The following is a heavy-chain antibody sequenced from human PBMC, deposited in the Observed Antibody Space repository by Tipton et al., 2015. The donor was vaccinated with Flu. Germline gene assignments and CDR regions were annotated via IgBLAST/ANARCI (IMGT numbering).Heavy chain of an antibody. CDR1: GFTFNNYW. J-gene: IGHJ3*02. D-gene: IGHD5-12*01. Sequence: SLRLSCAASGFTFNNYWMSWVRQAPGKGLEWVANIKQDGSEKYYVDSVKGRFTISRDNAKNSLYLQMNSLRAEDTAVYYCATLGNSGTDGFDIWGQGTMVTISS. V-gene: IGHV3-7*01. CDR2: IKQDGSEK. CDR3: ATLGNSGTDGFDI.